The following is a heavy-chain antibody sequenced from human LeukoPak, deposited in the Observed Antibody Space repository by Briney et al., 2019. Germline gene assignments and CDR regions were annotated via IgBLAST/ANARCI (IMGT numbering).Heavy chain of an antibody. CDR2: IYYSGST. CDR3: ARFGSSSWYYYYYGMDV. CDR1: GGSISSYY. Sequence: SETLSLTCTVSGGSISSYYWSWIRQPPGKGLEWIGYIYYSGSTNYNPSLKSRVTISVDTSKNQFSLKLSSVTAADTAVYYCARFGSSSWYYYYYGMDVWGQGPRSPSP. V-gene: IGHV4-59*01. D-gene: IGHD6-13*01. J-gene: IGHJ6*02.